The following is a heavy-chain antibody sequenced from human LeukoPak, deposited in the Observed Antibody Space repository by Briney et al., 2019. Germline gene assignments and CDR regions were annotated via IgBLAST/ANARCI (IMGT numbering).Heavy chain of an antibody. Sequence: GGSLRLSCAASAFTFRSYAMSWVRQAPGQGLEWVSTISGSGVSTHYAGSVKGRFTISRDNSKSTLFLQMNSLRAEDTAVYSCAKGERYSDYTGEYWYFDLWGRGTLVTVSS. V-gene: IGHV3-23*01. CDR3: AKGERYSDYTGEYWYFDL. J-gene: IGHJ2*01. CDR1: AFTFRSYA. CDR2: ISGSGVST. D-gene: IGHD5-12*01.